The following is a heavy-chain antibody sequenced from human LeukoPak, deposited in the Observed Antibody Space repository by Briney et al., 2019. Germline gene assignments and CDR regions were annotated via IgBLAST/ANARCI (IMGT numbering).Heavy chain of an antibody. CDR1: GFTFDVYA. J-gene: IGHJ5*02. CDR2: ISWNSGSI. CDR3: AKEAFNCSSTSCYGVGWFDP. D-gene: IGHD2-2*01. Sequence: PGRSLRLSCAASGFTFDVYAMHWVRQAPGKGLEWVSGISWNSGSIGYADSVKVRFTISRDNAKNSLYLQTNSLRAEDMALYYCAKEAFNCSSTSCYGVGWFDPWGQGTLVTVSS. V-gene: IGHV3-9*03.